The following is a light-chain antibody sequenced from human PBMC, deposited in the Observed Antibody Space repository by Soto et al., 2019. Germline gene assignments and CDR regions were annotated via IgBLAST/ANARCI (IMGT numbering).Light chain of an antibody. V-gene: IGLV3-21*02. CDR1: NIGVKS. J-gene: IGLJ3*02. Sequence: SYELTQPPSVSLAPGQTARITCGGRNIGVKSVHWYQQKPGHAPVLIVFDDSDPPSGIPGRFSGYNAGDTATLTISRVEAGDEDDYYCQFWDTDSDHQVFGGGTKLTVL. CDR2: DDS. CDR3: QFWDTDSDHQV.